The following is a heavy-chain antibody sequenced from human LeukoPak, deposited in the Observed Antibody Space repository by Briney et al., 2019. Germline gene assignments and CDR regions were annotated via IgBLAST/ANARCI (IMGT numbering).Heavy chain of an antibody. D-gene: IGHD2-8*01. CDR1: GFTFSSYE. CDR3: AREGVVLMVYGLDI. V-gene: IGHV3-48*03. J-gene: IGHJ3*02. Sequence: GGSLRLSCAASGFTFSSYEMNWVRQAPGKGLEWVSYISSSGSNKYYADSVKGRFTISRDNAKNSLYLQMNSLRAEDTAVYYCAREGVVLMVYGLDIWGQGTMVTASS. CDR2: ISSSGSNK.